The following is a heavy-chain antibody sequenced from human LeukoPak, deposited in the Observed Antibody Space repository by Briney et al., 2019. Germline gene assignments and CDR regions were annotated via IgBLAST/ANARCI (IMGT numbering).Heavy chain of an antibody. CDR2: IYTTGST. CDR1: GGSISDYY. J-gene: IGHJ4*02. CDR3: ARERGSGYYDFWRGYFDY. D-gene: IGHD3-3*01. Sequence: SETLSLTCTVSGGSISDYYWSWIRQPAGKGLEWIGRIYTTGSTDYNPSLKSRVTISVDTSKNQFSPKLSSVTAADTAVYYCARERGSGYYDFWRGYFDYWGQGTLVTVSS. V-gene: IGHV4-4*07.